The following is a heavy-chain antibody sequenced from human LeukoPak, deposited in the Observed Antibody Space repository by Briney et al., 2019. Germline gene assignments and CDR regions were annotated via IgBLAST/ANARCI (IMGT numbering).Heavy chain of an antibody. J-gene: IGHJ4*02. CDR1: GFTVSSNY. D-gene: IGHD6-19*01. Sequence: GGSLRLSCAASGFTVSSNYMSWVRQAPGKGLEWVSVIYSGGSTYYADSVRGRFTISRDNSKNTLYLEMNRLRAEDTAVYYCARGTTVAGKFDYWGQGTLVTVSS. CDR3: ARGTTVAGKFDY. V-gene: IGHV3-66*01. CDR2: IYSGGST.